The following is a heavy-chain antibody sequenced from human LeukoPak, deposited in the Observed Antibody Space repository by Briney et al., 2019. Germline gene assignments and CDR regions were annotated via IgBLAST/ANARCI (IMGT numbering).Heavy chain of an antibody. CDR1: GRSISSYY. CDR2: IYYSGSA. Sequence: SETLSLTCTVSGRSISSYYWSWIRQPPGKGLEWIGYIYYSGSANYNPSLKSRVTISVDTSKNQFSLKLSSVTAADTAVYYCARVGHDYSNYLQPNWFDPWGQGTLVTVSS. CDR3: ARVGHDYSNYLQPNWFDP. D-gene: IGHD4-11*01. J-gene: IGHJ5*02. V-gene: IGHV4-59*01.